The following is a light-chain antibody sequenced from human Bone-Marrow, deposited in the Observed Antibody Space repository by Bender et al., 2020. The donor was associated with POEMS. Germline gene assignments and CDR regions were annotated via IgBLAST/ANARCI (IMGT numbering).Light chain of an antibody. J-gene: IGLJ2*01. V-gene: IGLV2-23*02. Sequence: QSALTQPASVSESLGQSITISCTGTSSDIGSYNLVSWYQRRPGKAPKLIIYEVTNRPSGVSDRFSGSKSGNTASLTISGLQAEDEADYYCCSYAGSTTFVVFGGGTKLTVL. CDR2: EVT. CDR1: SSDIGSYNL. CDR3: CSYAGSTTFVV.